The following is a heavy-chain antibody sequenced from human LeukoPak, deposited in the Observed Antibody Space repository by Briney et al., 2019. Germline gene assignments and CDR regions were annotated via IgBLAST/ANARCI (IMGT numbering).Heavy chain of an antibody. V-gene: IGHV1-69*05. Sequence: SVQVSCKAYGGTFRSYAISWVRQAPGQGLEWMGGISPIFGTANYAQKCHGRVTITTDESTSTAYMELSSLRSEDTAVYYCASIGGGATPTFDGWGQGTLVTVSS. D-gene: IGHD1-26*01. CDR3: ASIGGGATPTFDG. CDR2: ISPIFGTA. J-gene: IGHJ4*02. CDR1: GGTFRSYA.